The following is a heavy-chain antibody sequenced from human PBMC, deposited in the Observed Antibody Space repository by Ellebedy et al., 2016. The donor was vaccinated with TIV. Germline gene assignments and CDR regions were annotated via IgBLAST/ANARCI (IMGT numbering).Heavy chain of an antibody. J-gene: IGHJ2*01. CDR1: GFTVSSNY. Sequence: GGSLRLSCAASGFTVSSNYMSWVRQAPGKGLEWVSVIYSGGSTYYADSVKGRFTISRDNAKNSLYLQMNSLRAEDTAVYYCARDLSSEGGWYFDLWGRGTLVTVSS. CDR3: ARDLSSEGGWYFDL. CDR2: IYSGGST. V-gene: IGHV3-66*01. D-gene: IGHD3-10*01.